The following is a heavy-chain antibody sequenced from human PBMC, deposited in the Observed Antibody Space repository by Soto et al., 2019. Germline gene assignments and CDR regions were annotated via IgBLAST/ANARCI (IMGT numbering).Heavy chain of an antibody. CDR2: IYYSGST. CDR1: GGSISSYY. V-gene: IGHV4-59*01. CDR3: ARVGPMVATDAFDI. Sequence: SAPLSLTCTVSGGSISSYYWSWIRQPPGKGLEWIGYIYYSGSTNYNPSLKSRVTISVDTSKNQFSLKLSSVTAADTAVYYCARVGPMVATDAFDIWGQGTMVTVSS. J-gene: IGHJ3*02. D-gene: IGHD5-12*01.